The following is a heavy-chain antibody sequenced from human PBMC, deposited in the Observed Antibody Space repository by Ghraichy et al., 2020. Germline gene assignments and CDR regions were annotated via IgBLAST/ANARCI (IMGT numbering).Heavy chain of an antibody. CDR1: GGSFSGYY. Sequence: SETLSLTCAVYGGSFSGYYWSWIRQPPGKGLEWIGEINHSESTNYNPSLKSRVTISVDTSKNQFSLKLSSVTAADTAVYYCARAHYCSSTSCYTPYNWFDPWGQGTLVTVSS. D-gene: IGHD2-2*02. CDR2: INHSEST. V-gene: IGHV4-34*01. CDR3: ARAHYCSSTSCYTPYNWFDP. J-gene: IGHJ5*02.